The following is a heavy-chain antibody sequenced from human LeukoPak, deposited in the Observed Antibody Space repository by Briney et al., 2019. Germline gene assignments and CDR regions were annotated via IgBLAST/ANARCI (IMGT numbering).Heavy chain of an antibody. CDR2: IYYSGST. V-gene: IGHV4-59*01. Sequence: SETLSLTCTVSGGSISSYYWGWIRQPPGKGLEWIGYIYYSGSTNYNPSLKSRVTISVDTSKNQFSLKLSSVTAADTAVYYCARERSVSYPPYYFDYWGQGALVTVSS. J-gene: IGHJ4*02. D-gene: IGHD1-26*01. CDR3: ARERSVSYPPYYFDY. CDR1: GGSISSYY.